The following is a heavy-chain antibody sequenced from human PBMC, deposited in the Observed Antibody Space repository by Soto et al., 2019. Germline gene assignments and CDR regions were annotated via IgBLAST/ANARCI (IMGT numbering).Heavy chain of an antibody. D-gene: IGHD6-13*01. CDR3: ARDVSPGSSSLYLDAFDI. J-gene: IGHJ3*02. Sequence: EVQLEESGGDLVQPGGSLRLSCAASGFTLSAYWMTWVRQAPGKGLEWVANINRDGSKKSYLDSVRGRFTISRDNVGNSLYLQMDSLRADDTAIYYCARDVSPGSSSLYLDAFDIWGQGTMVTVSS. V-gene: IGHV3-7*05. CDR1: GFTLSAYW. CDR2: INRDGSKK.